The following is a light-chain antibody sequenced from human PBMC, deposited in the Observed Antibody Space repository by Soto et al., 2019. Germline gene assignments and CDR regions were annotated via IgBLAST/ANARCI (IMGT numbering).Light chain of an antibody. Sequence: DIQRTQSPSSLSASIGDRVSITCRASQSIGNFSNWYQQQPGKVPQLLIYAASNLHSGVPSRFSGSRAGTEVTLTSSSLQREDFAAYYRQQSYTSRASTFGPGTLVNAK. CDR3: QQSYTSRAST. CDR1: QSIGNF. J-gene: IGKJ3*01. CDR2: AAS. V-gene: IGKV1-39*01.